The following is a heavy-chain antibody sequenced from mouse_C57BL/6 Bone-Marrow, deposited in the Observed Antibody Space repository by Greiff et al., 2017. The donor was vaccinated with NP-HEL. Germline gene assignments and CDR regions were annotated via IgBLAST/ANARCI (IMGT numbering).Heavy chain of an antibody. Sequence: EVQLVESGGGLVQPGGSLKLSCAASGFTFSDYYMYWVRQTPEKRLEWVAYISNGGGSTYYPDTVKGRFTISRDNAKNTLYLQMSRLKSEDTAMYYCARRYDYDDWYFDVWGTGTTVTVSS. CDR2: ISNGGGST. CDR1: GFTFSDYY. D-gene: IGHD2-4*01. CDR3: ARRYDYDDWYFDV. J-gene: IGHJ1*03. V-gene: IGHV5-12*01.